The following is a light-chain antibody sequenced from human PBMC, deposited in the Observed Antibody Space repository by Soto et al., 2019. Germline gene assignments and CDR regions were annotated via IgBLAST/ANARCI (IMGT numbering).Light chain of an antibody. Sequence: DIVMTQSPDSLAVSLGERATINCKSSQTVFYSSNNKNYLAWYQHKPGQPPKLLISWASTRESGVPDRFSGSGSGTDFTLTISTLQAADVAVYYCQQYYSTPYTFGQGTKLEIK. CDR3: QQYYSTPYT. CDR1: QTVFYSSNNKNY. V-gene: IGKV4-1*01. CDR2: WAS. J-gene: IGKJ2*01.